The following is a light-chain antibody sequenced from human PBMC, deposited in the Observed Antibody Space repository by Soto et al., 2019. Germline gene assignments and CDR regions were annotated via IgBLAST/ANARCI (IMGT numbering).Light chain of an antibody. CDR2: GNS. V-gene: IGLV1-40*01. J-gene: IGLJ3*02. CDR1: SSIIGAGYN. Sequence: QSVLTQPPSVSGAPGQRVTISCTGSSSIIGAGYNVHWYQQLPGTAPQLLIYGNSNRPSGVPDRFSGSKSATSAALAITGLQAAEEADYYCQSSDRSRRGWVFGGGTKVTVL. CDR3: QSSDRSRRGWV.